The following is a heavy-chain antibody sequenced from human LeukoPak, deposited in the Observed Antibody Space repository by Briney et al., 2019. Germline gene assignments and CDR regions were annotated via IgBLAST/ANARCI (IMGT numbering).Heavy chain of an antibody. CDR2: ISSSSSYI. CDR3: TTGPLVVGTVATDY. D-gene: IGHD2-21*02. V-gene: IGHV3-21*01. CDR1: GFTFSGYS. J-gene: IGHJ4*02. Sequence: PGGSLRLSCAASGFTFSGYSMNWVRQAPGKGLEWASSISSSSSYIYYADSVKGRFTISRDNAKNSLYLQMNSLRAEDTAVYYCTTGPLVVGTVATDYWGQGTLVTVSS.